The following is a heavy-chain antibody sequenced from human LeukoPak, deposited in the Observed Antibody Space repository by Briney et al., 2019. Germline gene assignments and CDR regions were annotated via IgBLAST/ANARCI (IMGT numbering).Heavy chain of an antibody. D-gene: IGHD3-9*01. CDR3: AKDRLAFDH. CDR1: GYTFIGYY. Sequence: ASVKVSCKASGYTFIGYYIYWVRQAPGQGLEWMGWINPNSGGTKYAQKFQGRVTMTRDTSISTAYMELSRLRFDDTAVYYCAKDRLAFDHWGQGTLVTVSS. V-gene: IGHV1-2*02. J-gene: IGHJ4*02. CDR2: INPNSGGT.